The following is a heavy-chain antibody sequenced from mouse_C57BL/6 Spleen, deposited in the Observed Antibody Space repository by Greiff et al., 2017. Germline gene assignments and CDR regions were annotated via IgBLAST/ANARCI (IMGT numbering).Heavy chain of an antibody. D-gene: IGHD1-1*01. Sequence: DVQLQESGPGLVKPSQSLSLTCSVTGYSITSGYYWNWIRQFPGNNLEWMGYISYDGSNNYNPSLKNRISITRDTSKNQFFLKLNSVTTEDTATYYCARVAGITPFDVWGTGTTVTVSS. V-gene: IGHV3-6*01. CDR3: ARVAGITPFDV. CDR2: ISYDGSN. J-gene: IGHJ1*03. CDR1: GYSITSGYY.